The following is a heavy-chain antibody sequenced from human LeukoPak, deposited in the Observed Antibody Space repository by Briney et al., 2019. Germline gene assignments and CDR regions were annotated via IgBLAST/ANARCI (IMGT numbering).Heavy chain of an antibody. V-gene: IGHV5-51*01. D-gene: IGHD3-16*01. J-gene: IGHJ5*02. CDR3: AKSYGGLGNYWFDP. CDR2: IYPGDSDT. Sequence: GEPLKISCKGSGYSFTSYWIAWVRQMPGKGLEWMGVIYPGDSDTRYSPSFQGQVTMSADKSINTAYLQWSSLKASDTAMYYCAKSYGGLGNYWFDPWGQGTLVTVSS. CDR1: GYSFTSYW.